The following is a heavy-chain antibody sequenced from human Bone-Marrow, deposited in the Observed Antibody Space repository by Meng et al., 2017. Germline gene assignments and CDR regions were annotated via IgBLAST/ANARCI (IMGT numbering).Heavy chain of an antibody. CDR3: ARSSGRAARLADY. V-gene: IGHV4-59*01. CDR2: IYYSGST. J-gene: IGHJ4*02. D-gene: IGHD6-6*01. CDR1: GGSFSGYS. Sequence: SETLSLTCAVYGGSFSGYSWSWIRQPPGKGLEWIGYIYYSGSTNYNPSLKSRVTISVDTSKNQFSLKLSSVTAADTAVYYCARSSGRAARLADYWGQGTLVTVSS.